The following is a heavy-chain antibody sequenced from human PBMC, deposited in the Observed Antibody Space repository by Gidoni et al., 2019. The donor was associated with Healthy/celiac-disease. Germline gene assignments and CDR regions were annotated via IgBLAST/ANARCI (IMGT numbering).Heavy chain of an antibody. CDR1: GFTFDDYA. D-gene: IGHD3-10*01. Sequence: EVQLVESGGGLVQPGRSLRLSCAASGFTFDDYAMHWVRQAPGKGLEWVSGISWNSGSIGYADSVKGRFTISRDNAKNSLYLQMNSLRAEDTALYYCAKDTNRTGDYWYFDLWGRGTLVTVSS. CDR3: AKDTNRTGDYWYFDL. J-gene: IGHJ2*01. CDR2: ISWNSGSI. V-gene: IGHV3-9*01.